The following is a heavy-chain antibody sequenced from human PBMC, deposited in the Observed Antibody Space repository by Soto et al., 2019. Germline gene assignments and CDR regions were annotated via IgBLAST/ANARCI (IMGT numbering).Heavy chain of an antibody. V-gene: IGHV4-31*03. Sequence: PSETLSLTCTVSGGSISSGGYYWSWIRQHPGKGLEWIGYIYYSGSTYYNPSLKSRVTISVDTSKNQFSLKLSSVTAADTAVYYCARVFEWFGGFDYWGQGTLVTVSS. CDR2: IYYSGST. CDR1: GGSISSGGYY. CDR3: ARVFEWFGGFDY. J-gene: IGHJ4*02. D-gene: IGHD3-10*01.